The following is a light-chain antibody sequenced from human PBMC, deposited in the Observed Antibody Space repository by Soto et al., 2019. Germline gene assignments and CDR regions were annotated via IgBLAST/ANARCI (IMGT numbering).Light chain of an antibody. CDR1: SSNIGNNY. V-gene: IGLV1-51*01. J-gene: IGLJ2*01. CDR2: DNN. CDR3: GTWDSSLSARV. Sequence: QSALTQPPSVSAAPGQKVTISCSGSSSNIGNNYVSWYQQLPGTAPKLLIYDNNKRPSGIPDRFSGPKSGTSATLGITGLQTGDEADYYCGTWDSSLSARVFGGGTKITVL.